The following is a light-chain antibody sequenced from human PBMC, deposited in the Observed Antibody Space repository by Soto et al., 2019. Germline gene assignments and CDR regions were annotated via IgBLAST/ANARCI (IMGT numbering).Light chain of an antibody. Sequence: SSELTQPPSVSVAPGQTARLTCGGTNIGRKSVHWYQQKPGQAPVVVVYDDRDRPSGIPERFSGSNSGNTAALTISRVEAGDEADYCCQLWDSNSDHVVFGGGTKVTVL. J-gene: IGLJ2*01. CDR2: DDR. CDR1: NIGRKS. CDR3: QLWDSNSDHVV. V-gene: IGLV3-21*02.